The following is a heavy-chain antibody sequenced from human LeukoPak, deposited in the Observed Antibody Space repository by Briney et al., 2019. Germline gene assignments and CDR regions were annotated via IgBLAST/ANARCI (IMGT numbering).Heavy chain of an antibody. CDR3: ARANRGYSYGYDY. CDR2: IKQDGSEK. D-gene: IGHD5-18*01. V-gene: IGHV3-7*01. J-gene: IGHJ4*02. Sequence: GGSLRLSCAASGFTFSTYWMNWVRQAPGKGLEWVANIKQDGSEKYYVVSVKGRFTISRDNAKNSLYLQMNSLRAEDTAVYYCARANRGYSYGYDYWGQGTLVTVSS. CDR1: GFTFSTYW.